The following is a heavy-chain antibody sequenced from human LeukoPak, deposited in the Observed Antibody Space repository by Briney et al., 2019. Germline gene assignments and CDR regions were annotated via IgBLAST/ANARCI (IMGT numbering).Heavy chain of an antibody. CDR3: ARAPSEIGGYYPEYFRH. CDR1: GFTFSTYW. Sequence: GRSLRLSCAASGFTFSTYWMHWVRQAPGKGLVWVSRIKSDGSTNYADPVKGRFTISRDNAKNTVSLQMNSLRPEDTGVYYCARAPSEIGGYYPEYFRHWGQGTLVTVSS. V-gene: IGHV3-74*01. J-gene: IGHJ1*01. CDR2: IKSDGST. D-gene: IGHD3-22*01.